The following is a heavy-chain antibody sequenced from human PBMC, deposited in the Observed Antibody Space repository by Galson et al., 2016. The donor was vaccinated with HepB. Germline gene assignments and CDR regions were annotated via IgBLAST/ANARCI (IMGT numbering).Heavy chain of an antibody. CDR1: GFTFSSYA. J-gene: IGHJ4*02. D-gene: IGHD3-10*01. Sequence: SLRLSCAASGFTFSSYAMHWVRQAPGKGLEWVAVISYDGRNKYYTDSVTGRFTISRDNSKNTLYLQMNSRRAEDTAVYYCARDRGGGSGSYYNDYYFDYWGQGTLVTVSS. CDR2: ISYDGRNK. V-gene: IGHV3-30*04. CDR3: ARDRGGGSGSYYNDYYFDY.